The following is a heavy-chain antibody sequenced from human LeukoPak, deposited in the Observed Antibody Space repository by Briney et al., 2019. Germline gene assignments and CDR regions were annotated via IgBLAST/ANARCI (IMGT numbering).Heavy chain of an antibody. CDR3: TTDLPYYYDTSGYYPSDY. CDR2: IKSKTDGGTT. CDR1: GFTFSNAR. J-gene: IGHJ4*02. Sequence: GGSLRLSCAASGFTFSNARMSWVRQAPGKGLEWVGRIKSKTDGGTTDYAAPVKGRFTISRDDSKNTLYLQMNSLKTEDTAVFYCTTDLPYYYDTSGYYPSDYWGQGTLVTVSS. D-gene: IGHD3-22*01. V-gene: IGHV3-15*01.